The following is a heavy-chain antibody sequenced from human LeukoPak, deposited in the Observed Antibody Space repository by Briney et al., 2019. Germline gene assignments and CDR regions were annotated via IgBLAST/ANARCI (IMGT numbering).Heavy chain of an antibody. V-gene: IGHV3-11*01. J-gene: IGHJ4*02. D-gene: IGHD3-10*01. Sequence: GGSLGLSCAASGFTFSDYYMSWIRQAPGKGLEWVSYISSSGSTIYYADSVKGRFTISRDNAKNSLYLQMNSLRAEDTAVYYCARDPDLLLWFGELIYFDYWGQGTLVTVSS. CDR1: GFTFSDYY. CDR2: ISSSGSTI. CDR3: ARDPDLLLWFGELIYFDY.